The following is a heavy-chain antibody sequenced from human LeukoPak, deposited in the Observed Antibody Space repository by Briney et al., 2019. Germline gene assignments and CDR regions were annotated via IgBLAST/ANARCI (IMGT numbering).Heavy chain of an antibody. D-gene: IGHD3-3*01. CDR3: ARRGSRDFWSGYYQRNYYYYYGMDV. J-gene: IGHJ6*02. CDR1: GGSFSGYY. V-gene: IGHV4-34*01. CDR2: INHSGST. Sequence: SETLSLTCAVYGGSFSGYYWSWIRQPPGKGLEWIGEINHSGSTNYNPSLKSRVTISVDTSKNQLSLKLSSVTAADTAVYYCARRGSRDFWSGYYQRNYYYYYGMDVWGQGTTVTVSS.